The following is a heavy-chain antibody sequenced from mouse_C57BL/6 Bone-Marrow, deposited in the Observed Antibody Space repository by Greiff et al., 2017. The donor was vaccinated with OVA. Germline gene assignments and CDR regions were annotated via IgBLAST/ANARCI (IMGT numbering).Heavy chain of an antibody. D-gene: IGHD2-1*01. Sequence: EVKLMESGPVLARPGASVKMSCKTSGYTFTSYWMHWVKQRPGQGLEWIGAIYPGNSDTSYNQKFKGKAKLTAVTSASTAYMELSSLTNEDSAVYYCNGNYEFAYWGQGTLVTVSA. CDR2: IYPGNSDT. CDR3: NGNYEFAY. J-gene: IGHJ3*01. CDR1: GYTFTSYW. V-gene: IGHV1-5*01.